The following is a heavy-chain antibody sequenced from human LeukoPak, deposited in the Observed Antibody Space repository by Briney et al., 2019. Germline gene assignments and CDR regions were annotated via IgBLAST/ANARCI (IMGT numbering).Heavy chain of an antibody. D-gene: IGHD6-19*01. CDR2: INTNTGNP. V-gene: IGHV7-4-1*02. CDR1: GYTFTSYG. J-gene: IGHJ4*02. CDR3: ARELGWYPNYFDY. Sequence: ASVKVSCKASGYTFTSYGISWVRQAPGQGLEWMGWINTNTGNPTYAQGFTGRFVFSLDTSVSTAYLQISSLKAEDTAVYYCARELGWYPNYFDYWGQGTLVTVSS.